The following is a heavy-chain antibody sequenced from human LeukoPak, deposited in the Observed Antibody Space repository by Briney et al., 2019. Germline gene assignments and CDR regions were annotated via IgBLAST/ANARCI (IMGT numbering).Heavy chain of an antibody. CDR3: ARDTVGVLDY. J-gene: IGHJ4*02. V-gene: IGHV3-7*01. D-gene: IGHD2-21*01. Sequence: PGGSLRLSCAASGFTFSKSWMAWVRQVPGKGLEWVANIKEDAGTKHYAGSVEGRFTISRDNAKNLVYLQMNSLRADDTAIYHCARDTVGVLDYWGQRALVTVSS. CDR1: GFTFSKSW. CDR2: IKEDAGTK.